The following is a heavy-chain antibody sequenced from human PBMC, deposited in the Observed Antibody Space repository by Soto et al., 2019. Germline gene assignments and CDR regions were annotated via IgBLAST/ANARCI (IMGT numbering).Heavy chain of an antibody. V-gene: IGHV4-34*01. D-gene: IGHD2-2*01. CDR2: INHSGST. J-gene: IGHJ3*02. CDR1: GGSFSNYY. CDR3: ARGRGRYCSSTSCLRIHDI. Sequence: QVQLQQWGAGLLKPSETLPLTCAVYGGSFSNYYWSWIRQPPGKGLEWIGEINHSGSTNYNPSLKSRVTISIDTSKNQFSLKLSSVTAADTAVYYCARGRGRYCSSTSCLRIHDIWGQGTMVTVSS.